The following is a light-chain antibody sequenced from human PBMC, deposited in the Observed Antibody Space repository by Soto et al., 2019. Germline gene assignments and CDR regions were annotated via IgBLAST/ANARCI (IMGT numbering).Light chain of an antibody. V-gene: IGKV3-11*01. CDR1: QSVSSY. CDR2: DAS. J-gene: IGKJ1*01. Sequence: EIVLTHSPATLSLSPWEIATLSCRASQSVSSYLAWFQQKPGQAPRLLIYDASKRATGIPARFSGSGSGTEFTLTISSLEPEDFAVYYCQQYANSPITFGQGTKVDIK. CDR3: QQYANSPIT.